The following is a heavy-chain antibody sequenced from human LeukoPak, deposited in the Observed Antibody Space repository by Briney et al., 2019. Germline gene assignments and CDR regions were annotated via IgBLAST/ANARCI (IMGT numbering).Heavy chain of an antibody. Sequence: QSGGSLRLSCAASGFTFSNYAMTWVRQAPGKGLEWVSVIGGSGVNAYYADSVKGRFTISRDNSKNTVYLQMNSLRADDTALYYSAKDFSWIALWFDYWGPGTLVTVSS. CDR3: AKDFSWIALWFDY. CDR2: IGGSGVNA. J-gene: IGHJ4*02. CDR1: GFTFSNYA. D-gene: IGHD5-12*01. V-gene: IGHV3-23*01.